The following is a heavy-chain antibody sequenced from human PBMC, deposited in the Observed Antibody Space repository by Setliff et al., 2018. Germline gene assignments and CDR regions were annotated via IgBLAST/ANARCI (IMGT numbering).Heavy chain of an antibody. J-gene: IGHJ4*02. CDR2: MNAGNGNT. CDR1: GYTFLNYD. CDR3: ARGRAHYYFSGSFMDY. D-gene: IGHD3-10*01. V-gene: IGHV1-3*01. Sequence: ASVKVSCKASGYTFLNYDIHWVRQAPGQGLEWMGWMNAGNGNTEYSQKFKGRVTLSRDTSANIAYMELRSLTSEDTAVYYCARGRAHYYFSGSFMDYWGQGTRVT.